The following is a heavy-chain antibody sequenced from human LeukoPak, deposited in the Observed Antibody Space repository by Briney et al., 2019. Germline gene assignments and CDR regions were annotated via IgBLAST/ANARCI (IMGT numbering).Heavy chain of an antibody. V-gene: IGHV3-23*01. J-gene: IGHJ4*02. CDR3: AKGYYYDSSGYYYSLYYFDY. D-gene: IGHD3-22*01. Sequence: GGSLSLSCAASGFTFSSYAMSWVRQAPGKGLEWVSAISGSGGSTYYADSVKGRFTISRDNSKNTLYLQMNSLRAEDTAVYYCAKGYYYDSSGYYYSLYYFDYWGQGTLVTVSS. CDR1: GFTFSSYA. CDR2: ISGSGGST.